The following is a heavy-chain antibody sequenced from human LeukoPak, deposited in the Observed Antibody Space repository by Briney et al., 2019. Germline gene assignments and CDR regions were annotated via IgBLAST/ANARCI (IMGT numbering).Heavy chain of an antibody. Sequence: SETLSLTCTVSGGSISSYYWSWIRQPARKGLEWIGRIYTSGSTNYNPSLKSRVTMSVDTSKNQFSLKLSSVTAADTAVYYCARVYGGNSGGYYYYYMDVWGKGTTVTVSS. D-gene: IGHD4-23*01. CDR2: IYTSGST. CDR1: GGSISSYY. V-gene: IGHV4-4*07. J-gene: IGHJ6*03. CDR3: ARVYGGNSGGYYYYYMDV.